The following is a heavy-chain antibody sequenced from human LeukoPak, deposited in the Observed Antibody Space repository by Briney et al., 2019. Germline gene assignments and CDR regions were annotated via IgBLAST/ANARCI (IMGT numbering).Heavy chain of an antibody. CDR3: AREPNQGLDY. CDR2: ISSSGSTI. V-gene: IGHV3-48*03. D-gene: IGHD2-8*01. Sequence: GGSLRLSCAASGFTFSNYAMHWVRQAPGKGLEWVSYISSSGSTIYYADSVKGRFTISRDNARNSLYLQMNSLRAEDTAVYYCAREPNQGLDYWGQGTLVTVSS. J-gene: IGHJ4*02. CDR1: GFTFSNYA.